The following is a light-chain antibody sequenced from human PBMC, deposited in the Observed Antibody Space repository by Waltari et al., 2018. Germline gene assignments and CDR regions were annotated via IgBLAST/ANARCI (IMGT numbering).Light chain of an antibody. CDR3: QRYDNLPIFA. CDR1: QDITNY. V-gene: IGKV1-33*01. CDR2: DAS. J-gene: IGKJ3*01. Sequence: DIQLTQSPPSLSASVGDRVTITCRASQDITNYLNWYQQRAGKAPKLLIHDASKLEIGVPSRFSGSQSGTHFTLTISSLQPEVIGTYYCQRYDNLPIFAFGPGTKVEI.